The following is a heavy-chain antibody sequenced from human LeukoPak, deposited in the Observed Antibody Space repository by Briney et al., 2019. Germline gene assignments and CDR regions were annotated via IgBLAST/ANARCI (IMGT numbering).Heavy chain of an antibody. CDR3: AKWGYGSGSYYGDAFDI. CDR2: MNPNSGNT. Sequence: ASVKVSCKASGYTFTSYDINWVRQATGQGLEWMGWMNPNSGNTGYAQKFQGRDTMTRNTSISTAYMELSSLRAEDTAVYYCAKWGYGSGSYYGDAFDIWGQGTMVTVSS. D-gene: IGHD3-10*01. V-gene: IGHV1-8*01. J-gene: IGHJ3*02. CDR1: GYTFTSYD.